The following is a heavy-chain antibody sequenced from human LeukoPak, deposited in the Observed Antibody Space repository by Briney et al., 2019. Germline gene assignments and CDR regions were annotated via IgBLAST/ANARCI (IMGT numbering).Heavy chain of an antibody. J-gene: IGHJ3*02. CDR3: ARDFHRRYYDSSGYNAFDI. Sequence: GGSLRLSCAASGFTFDDYAMRWVRQAPGKGLEWVSGISWNSGSIGYADSVKGRFTISRDNAKNSLYLQMNSLRAEDTAVYYCARDFHRRYYDSSGYNAFDIWGQGTMVTVSS. CDR2: ISWNSGSI. D-gene: IGHD3-22*01. V-gene: IGHV3-9*01. CDR1: GFTFDDYA.